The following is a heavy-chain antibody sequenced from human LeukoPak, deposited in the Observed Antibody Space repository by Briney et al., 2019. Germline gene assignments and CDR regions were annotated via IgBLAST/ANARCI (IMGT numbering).Heavy chain of an antibody. Sequence: GGSLRLSCVASGFTFSSYTMKWVRQAPGKGLEWVSSISSGSSYIYYADSVKGRFTISRDNAKNSLYLQMNSLRAEDTAVYYCARGPGLDSPWGQGTLVTVSS. D-gene: IGHD3/OR15-3a*01. CDR3: ARGPGLDSP. CDR1: GFTFSSYT. CDR2: ISSGSSYI. J-gene: IGHJ4*02. V-gene: IGHV3-21*01.